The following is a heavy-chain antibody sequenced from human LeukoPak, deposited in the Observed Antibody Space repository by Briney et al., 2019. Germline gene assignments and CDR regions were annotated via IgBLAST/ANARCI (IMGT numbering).Heavy chain of an antibody. CDR3: AREAPLAVAVDYYYYGMDV. J-gene: IGHJ6*02. V-gene: IGHV3-7*01. Sequence: GGSLRLSCAASGFTFSSYWMSWVRQAPGKGLEWVANIKQDGSEKYYVDSVKGRFTTPRDNAKNSLYLQMNSLRAEDTAVYYCAREAPLAVAVDYYYYGMDVWGQGTTVTVSS. CDR2: IKQDGSEK. D-gene: IGHD6-19*01. CDR1: GFTFSSYW.